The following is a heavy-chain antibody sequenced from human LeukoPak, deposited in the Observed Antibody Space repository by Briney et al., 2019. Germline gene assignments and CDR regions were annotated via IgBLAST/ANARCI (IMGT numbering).Heavy chain of an antibody. Sequence: SVKVSCKASGGTFSSYTISWVRQAPGQGLEWMGRIIPILGIANYAEKFQGRVTITADKSTSTAYMELSSLRSEDTAVYYCARGSPVTTVALDYWGQGTLVTVSS. D-gene: IGHD4-17*01. CDR3: ARGSPVTTVALDY. J-gene: IGHJ4*02. CDR1: GGTFSSYT. V-gene: IGHV1-69*02. CDR2: IIPILGIA.